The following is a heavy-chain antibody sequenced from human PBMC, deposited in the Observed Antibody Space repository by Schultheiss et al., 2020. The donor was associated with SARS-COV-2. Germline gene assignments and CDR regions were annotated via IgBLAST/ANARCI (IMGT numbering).Heavy chain of an antibody. J-gene: IGHJ5*02. Sequence: SQTLSLTCAVYGGSFSGYYWSWIRQPPGKGLEWIGYIYYSGSTNYNPSLKSRVTISVDTSKNQFSLKLSSVTAADTAVYYCAEQWELLWFDPWGQGTLVTVSS. CDR2: IYYSGST. V-gene: IGHV4-59*12. CDR3: AEQWELLWFDP. CDR1: GGSFSGYY. D-gene: IGHD1-26*01.